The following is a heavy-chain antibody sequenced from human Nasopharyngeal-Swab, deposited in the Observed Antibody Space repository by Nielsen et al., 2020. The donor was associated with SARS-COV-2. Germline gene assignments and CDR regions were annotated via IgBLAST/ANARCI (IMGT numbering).Heavy chain of an antibody. J-gene: IGHJ4*02. CDR2: IHYSGST. D-gene: IGHD3-10*01. Sequence: WIRQPPGKGLEWIGSIHYSGSTYYNPSLESRISISVDTSKNQVSLHLNSVTAADTALYHCVAHELGRGHGEGWGQGRLVTVSS. V-gene: IGHV4-39*01. CDR3: VAHELGRGHGEG.